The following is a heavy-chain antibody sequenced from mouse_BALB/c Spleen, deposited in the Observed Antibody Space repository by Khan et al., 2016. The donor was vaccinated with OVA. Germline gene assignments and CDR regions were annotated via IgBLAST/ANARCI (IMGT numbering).Heavy chain of an antibody. J-gene: IGHJ3*01. CDR2: ISPNSDGS. CDR1: GYTFTSYV. V-gene: IGHV1S136*01. Sequence: VQLKQSGPELVKPGASVKMSCKASGYTFTSYVMHWVKQTPRQGLEWIGYISPNSDGSKYNEKFRGKATLTSDKSSSTAYMELSSLTSEDSAVYYCVRSLFYYGSAYEGFAYWGQGTLVTVSA. D-gene: IGHD1-1*01. CDR3: VRSLFYYGSAYEGFAY.